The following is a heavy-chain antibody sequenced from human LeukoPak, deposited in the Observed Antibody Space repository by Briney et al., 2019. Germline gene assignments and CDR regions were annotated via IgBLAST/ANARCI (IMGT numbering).Heavy chain of an antibody. CDR3: AVSSIAARVGLDWFDP. CDR1: GFTFSSYA. V-gene: IGHV3-23*01. J-gene: IGHJ5*02. D-gene: IGHD6-6*01. Sequence: PGGSLRLSCAASGFTFSSYAMSWVRQAPGKGLEWVSAISGSGGSTYYADSVKGRFTISRDNAKNSLYLQMNSLRAEDTAVYYCAVSSIAARVGLDWFDPWGQGTLVTVSS. CDR2: ISGSGGST.